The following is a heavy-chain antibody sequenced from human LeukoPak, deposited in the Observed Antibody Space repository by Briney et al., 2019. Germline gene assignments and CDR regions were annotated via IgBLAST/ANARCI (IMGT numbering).Heavy chain of an antibody. V-gene: IGHV4-59*01. CDR1: GRSITSYD. D-gene: IGHD3-10*01. J-gene: IGHJ5*02. CDR3: AIGSGSYYPWFDP. Sequence: KPSETLSLTCTVSGRSITSYDLNWIRQRPGKGLEWIGYIYYKGSTNYNYNPSLKSRLIISTDTSKNQCSLKLSSVTAEDTAVDYCAIGSGSYYPWFDPWGQGTLVTVSS. CDR2: IYYKGSTNY.